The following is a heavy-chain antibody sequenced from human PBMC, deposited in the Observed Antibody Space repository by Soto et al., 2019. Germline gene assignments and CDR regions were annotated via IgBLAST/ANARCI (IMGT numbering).Heavy chain of an antibody. V-gene: IGHV5-51*01. J-gene: IGHJ6*02. Sequence: GESLKISCKTSGYSFTTYWIGWVRQMPGKGLEWMGIIYPGDSDTRYSPSFQGQVTISADKSISTAYLQWSSLKGSDTAMYYCATRLSRGYTSRGSPYYVMDVCGQRTPVTVAS. CDR2: IYPGDSDT. D-gene: IGHD5-18*01. CDR3: ATRLSRGYTSRGSPYYVMDV. CDR1: GYSFTTYW.